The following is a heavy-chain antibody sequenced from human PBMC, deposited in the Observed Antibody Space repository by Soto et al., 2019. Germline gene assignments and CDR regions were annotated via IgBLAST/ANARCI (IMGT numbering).Heavy chain of an antibody. D-gene: IGHD3-3*01. CDR3: ARGSPPYYDFWSGYPPEYYYYYGMDV. V-gene: IGHV1-69*06. CDR1: GGTFSSYA. CDR2: IIPIFGTA. Sequence: SVKVSCKASGGTFSSYAISWVRQAPGQGLEWMGGIIPIFGTANYAQKFQGRVTITADKSTSTAYMELSSLRSEDTAVYYCARGSPPYYDFWSGYPPEYYYYYGMDVWGQGTTVTVSS. J-gene: IGHJ6*02.